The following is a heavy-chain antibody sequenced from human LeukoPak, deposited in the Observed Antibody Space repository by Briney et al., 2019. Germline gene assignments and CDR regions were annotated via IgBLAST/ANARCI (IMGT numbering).Heavy chain of an antibody. D-gene: IGHD3-22*01. J-gene: IGHJ4*02. CDR3: EREDDGSGYYHGKCDY. V-gene: IGHV3-48*03. Sequence: PGGTLRLSCAASGFTFSSYEMNWVSEAPGKGREWVSYISSSGSTIYYADPVKGRFTISRANPKNSPYLQMNSLGAENTAVYYCEREDDGSGYYHGKCDYWGQGTLVTVS. CDR2: ISSSGSTI. CDR1: GFTFSSYE.